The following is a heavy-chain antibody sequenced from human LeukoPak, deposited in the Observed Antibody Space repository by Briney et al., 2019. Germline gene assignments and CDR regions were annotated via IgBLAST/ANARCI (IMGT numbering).Heavy chain of an antibody. CDR1: GGSVSSGGHY. V-gene: IGHV4-31*03. Sequence: SQTLSLTCTVSGGSVSSGGHYWSWIRQHPGKGLEWIGYIYYSGSTYYNPSLKSRVTISVDTSKNQFSLKLSSATAADTAVYYRARVSGGGNSLDYWGQGTLVTVSS. CDR2: IYYSGST. J-gene: IGHJ4*02. CDR3: ARVSGGGNSLDY. D-gene: IGHD2-15*01.